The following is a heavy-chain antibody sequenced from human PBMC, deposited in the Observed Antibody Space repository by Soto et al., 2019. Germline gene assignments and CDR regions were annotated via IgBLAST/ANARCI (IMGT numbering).Heavy chain of an antibody. CDR1: GYNFACYG. J-gene: IGHJ4*02. V-gene: IGHV5-51*01. Sequence: GESLKISCKGAGYNFACYGSACVRQMPGKGLELMGIIYPSDSDTRYRPSFQGQVTISADKSISSAYLQWSRLRASHTAMYYCARGGVSTRTFDYWGQGTPVTVSS. CDR2: IYPSDSDT. CDR3: ARGGVSTRTFDY. D-gene: IGHD3-3*01.